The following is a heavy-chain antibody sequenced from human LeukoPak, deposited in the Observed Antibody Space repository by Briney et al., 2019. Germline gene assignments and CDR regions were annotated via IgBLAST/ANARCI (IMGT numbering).Heavy chain of an antibody. Sequence: GGSLRLSCAASGFTFSSYWMNWVRQAPGKGLVWVSRINSDGSSTSYADSVKGRFTISRDNAKNTLYLQMNSLRAEDTAVYYCARDQPVYCSSTSCYGYEGYYYYGMDGWGKGTTVTVSS. V-gene: IGHV3-74*01. CDR3: ARDQPVYCSSTSCYGYEGYYYYGMDG. J-gene: IGHJ6*04. CDR2: INSDGSST. CDR1: GFTFSSYW. D-gene: IGHD2-2*01.